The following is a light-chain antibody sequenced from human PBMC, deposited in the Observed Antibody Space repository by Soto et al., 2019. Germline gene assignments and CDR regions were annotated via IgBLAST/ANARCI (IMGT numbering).Light chain of an antibody. CDR1: QSVSNNY. Sequence: EIVLTQSPGTLSLSPGERATLYCRASQSVSNNYLAWFQQKPGQAPRLLIYGASSRASGIPDRFSGNGSGTDFTLTISRLEPEDFAVYYCQQYGSSPRTFGQGTKVDIK. J-gene: IGKJ1*01. V-gene: IGKV3-20*01. CDR2: GAS. CDR3: QQYGSSPRT.